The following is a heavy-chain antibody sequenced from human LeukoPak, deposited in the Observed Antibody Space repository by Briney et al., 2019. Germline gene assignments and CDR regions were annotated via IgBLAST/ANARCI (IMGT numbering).Heavy chain of an antibody. Sequence: GGSLRLSCAASGFTVSSTYMTWVRQAPGKGLEWVSIIYIDGTTYYADSVKGRFTISRDNAKNTVYLQMNSLRAEDTAVYYCARDVGAVAGSLNAFDIWGQGTMVTVSS. D-gene: IGHD6-19*01. CDR1: GFTVSSTY. J-gene: IGHJ3*02. CDR3: ARDVGAVAGSLNAFDI. V-gene: IGHV3-66*01. CDR2: IYIDGTT.